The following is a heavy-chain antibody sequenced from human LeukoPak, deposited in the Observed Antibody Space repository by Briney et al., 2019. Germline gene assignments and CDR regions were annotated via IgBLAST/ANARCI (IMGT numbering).Heavy chain of an antibody. D-gene: IGHD1-26*01. CDR3: ARGSIVGATRRSPDFDY. CDR1: GGSTSSGDYF. CDR2: IYYSGTT. V-gene: IGHV4-30-4*01. Sequence: SETLSLTCTVSGGSTSSGDYFWSWIRQPPGKGLEWIGYIYYSGTTYYTPSLKSRVTISVDTSKNQFSLSLRSVTAADTAVYYCARGSIVGATRRSPDFDYWGQGTLVTVSS. J-gene: IGHJ4*02.